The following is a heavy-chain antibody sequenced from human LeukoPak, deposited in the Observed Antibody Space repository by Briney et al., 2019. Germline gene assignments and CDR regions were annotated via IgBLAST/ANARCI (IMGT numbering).Heavy chain of an antibody. V-gene: IGHV3-7*01. CDR2: IKRDGTEK. J-gene: IGHJ4*02. CDR3: ARSLRAVAY. CDR1: GFTFSNFG. Sequence: GGSLRLSCAASGFTFSNFGMHWVRQAPGKGLEWVANIKRDGTEKYYVDSVKGRFTISRDNAKNSLYLQMNSLRADDTAVYYCARSLRAVAYWGQGTLVTVSS. D-gene: IGHD4/OR15-4a*01.